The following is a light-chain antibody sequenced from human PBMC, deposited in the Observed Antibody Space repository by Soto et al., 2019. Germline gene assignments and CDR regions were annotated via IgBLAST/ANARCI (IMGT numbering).Light chain of an antibody. Sequence: DIQMTQSPSSLSASVGDRVTITCRASQRISTYLNWFQQKPGKAPKLLIYAASSLHSGVPSRFSGSGSGTDFTLTISSLQPEDFATYYCEQSYSTPWTFGQGTKVEIK. CDR3: EQSYSTPWT. CDR1: QRISTY. J-gene: IGKJ1*01. V-gene: IGKV1-39*01. CDR2: AAS.